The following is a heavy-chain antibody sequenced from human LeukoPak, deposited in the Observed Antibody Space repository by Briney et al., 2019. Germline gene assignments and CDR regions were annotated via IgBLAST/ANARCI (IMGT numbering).Heavy chain of an antibody. V-gene: IGHV3-30*04. CDR1: VFTFSSYS. CDR3: ARDQWQQLVNYFDY. Sequence: GGSLRLSCAASVFTFSSYSMHWVPEAPGRGREGVAVKSCDGSNKYCADSVKGRFTIYRDNSKHTLYLQMHSLRAEDTAVYYCARDQWQQLVNYFDYWGQGTLVTVSS. CDR2: KSCDGSNK. D-gene: IGHD6-13*01. J-gene: IGHJ4*02.